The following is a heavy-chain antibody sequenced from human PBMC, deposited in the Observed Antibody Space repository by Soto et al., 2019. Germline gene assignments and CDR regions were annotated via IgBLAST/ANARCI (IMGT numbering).Heavy chain of an antibody. J-gene: IGHJ4*02. CDR2: ISGSGGST. CDR3: AKDMHYDFWSGYYRPLDY. D-gene: IGHD3-3*01. CDR1: GFTFSSYA. V-gene: IGHV3-23*01. Sequence: GSLRLSCAASGFTFSSYAMSWVRQAPGKGLEWVSAISGSGGSTYYADSVKGRFTISRDNSKNTLYLQMNSLRAEDTAVYYCAKDMHYDFWSGYYRPLDYWGQGTLVTVPQ.